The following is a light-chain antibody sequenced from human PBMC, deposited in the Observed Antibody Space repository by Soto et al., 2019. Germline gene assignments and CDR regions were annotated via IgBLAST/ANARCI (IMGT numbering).Light chain of an antibody. CDR2: KAS. CDR1: QSISSW. V-gene: IGKV1-5*03. CDR3: QQYYSYWT. J-gene: IGKJ1*01. Sequence: DIQMTQSPSTLSASVGDRVTITCRASQSISSWLAWYQQKPGKAPKLLIYKASSLESGVPSRFSGSGSGTEFTLTISSLQPDDLATCYCQQYYSYWTFGQGTKVEIK.